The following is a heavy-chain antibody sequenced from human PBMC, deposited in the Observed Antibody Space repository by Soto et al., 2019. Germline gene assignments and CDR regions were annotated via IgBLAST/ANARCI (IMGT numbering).Heavy chain of an antibody. V-gene: IGHV3-30*18. CDR2: ISYDGSNK. CDR3: AKDKAGSAYRVGMDV. J-gene: IGHJ6*02. CDR1: GFTFSSYG. D-gene: IGHD6-13*01. Sequence: QVQLVESGGGVVQPGRSLRLSCAASGFTFSSYGMHWVRQAPGKGLEWVAVISYDGSNKYYADSVKGRFTISRDNSKNKLYLQMNRQRAEDTAVYYCAKDKAGSAYRVGMDVWGQGTTVTVSS.